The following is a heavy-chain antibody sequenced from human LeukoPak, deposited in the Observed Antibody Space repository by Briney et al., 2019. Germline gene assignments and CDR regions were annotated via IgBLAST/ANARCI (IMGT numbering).Heavy chain of an antibody. V-gene: IGHV3-11*01. CDR1: GFTFSDYY. J-gene: IGHJ4*02. CDR2: ISNSGSTI. Sequence: PGGSLRLSCAASGFTFSDYYMSWIRQAPGKGLEWVSYISNSGSTIYYADSVKGRFTISRDNAKNSLYLQMNSLRAEDTAMYYCVRDLDEDSGGTHFGFWGQGTLVTVSS. D-gene: IGHD3-10*01. CDR3: VRDLDEDSGGTHFGF.